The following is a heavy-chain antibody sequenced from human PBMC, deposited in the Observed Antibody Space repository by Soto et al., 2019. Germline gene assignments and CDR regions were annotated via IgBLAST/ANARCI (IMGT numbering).Heavy chain of an antibody. V-gene: IGHV1-3*05. CDR1: GYTFTSYA. CDR3: ARSIVVVTALDY. Sequence: QVQLVQSGAEEKKPGASVKVSCKASGYTFTSYAMHWVRQAPGQRLEWMGWINAGNGNTKYSQQFQGRVTITRDASASTAYMELSSMGSEDTAVYYCARSIVVVTALDYWGQGTLVTVSS. D-gene: IGHD2-21*02. CDR2: INAGNGNT. J-gene: IGHJ4*02.